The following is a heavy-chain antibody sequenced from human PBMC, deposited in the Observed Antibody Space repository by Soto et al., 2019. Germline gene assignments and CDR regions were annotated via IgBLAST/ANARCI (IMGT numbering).Heavy chain of an antibody. V-gene: IGHV3-43*01. CDR2: ISWDGGTT. Sequence: EMQLVESGGVVVQPGGSLRLSCAASGFTFDDYTMHWVRQVPGKGLDWVSTISWDGGTTYYADSVKGRFTISRDNSKRSLSLQMNGLTTEDSAFYYCAKGGDYWYFDLWGRGTLATVSS. CDR1: GFTFDDYT. CDR3: AKGGDYWYFDL. J-gene: IGHJ2*01. D-gene: IGHD3-16*01.